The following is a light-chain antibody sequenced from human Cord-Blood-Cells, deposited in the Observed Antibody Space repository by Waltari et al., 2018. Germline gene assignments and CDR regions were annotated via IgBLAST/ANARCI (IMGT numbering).Light chain of an antibody. J-gene: IGLJ3*02. V-gene: IGLV2-23*01. CDR1: SSDVGSYNP. Sequence: QSALTQPASVSGSPGQSITIPCTGTSSDVGSYNPFSWYQQHPGKAPKLMIYEGSKRTSGVSNRFSGSKSGNTASLTLSGLQAEDEADYYCCSYAGSSTLVFGGGTKLTVL. CDR3: CSYAGSSTLV. CDR2: EGS.